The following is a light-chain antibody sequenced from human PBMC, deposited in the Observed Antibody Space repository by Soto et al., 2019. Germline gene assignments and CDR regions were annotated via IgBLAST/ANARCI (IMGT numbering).Light chain of an antibody. Sequence: QSALTQPASVSGAPGQSITISCTGTSSDVGGYNYVSWYQQHPGKAHKLMIYEVSTRPSGVSNRFSGSKSGNTASLTISGLQSEDEADYYCSSYTSSSTRVFGGGTKVTVL. CDR3: SSYTSSSTRV. CDR1: SSDVGGYNY. J-gene: IGLJ3*02. CDR2: EVS. V-gene: IGLV2-14*01.